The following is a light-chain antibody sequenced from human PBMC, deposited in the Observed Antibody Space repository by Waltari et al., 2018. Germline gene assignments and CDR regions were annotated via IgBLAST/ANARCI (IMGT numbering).Light chain of an antibody. Sequence: DIVMTQSPDSLAVSLGERATIHGKSSHNLLSSSINKNYLAWYQQKPGQPPKLLIYWASIRASGVPDLFSGSGCGTDFTLTISSLQAEDVAVYYCQQYYSTHTFGQGTKLEIK. V-gene: IGKV4-1*01. J-gene: IGKJ2*01. CDR3: QQYYSTHT. CDR2: WAS. CDR1: HNLLSSSINKNY.